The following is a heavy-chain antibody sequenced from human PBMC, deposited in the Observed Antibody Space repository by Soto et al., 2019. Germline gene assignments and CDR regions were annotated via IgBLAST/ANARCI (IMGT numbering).Heavy chain of an antibody. Sequence: QVQVVQSGTEVKKPGASVKVSCKTSGYTFTIYGISWVRQAPGQGLEWIGWVNPYNDNTDYAQKVQGRVTLTADTSTSTAYLNLRSLRSDDTAVYYFARDGARGFGYDWGQGTLVTVSS. CDR2: VNPYNDNT. D-gene: IGHD5-18*01. CDR3: ARDGARGFGYD. J-gene: IGHJ4*02. CDR1: GYTFTIYG. V-gene: IGHV1-18*01.